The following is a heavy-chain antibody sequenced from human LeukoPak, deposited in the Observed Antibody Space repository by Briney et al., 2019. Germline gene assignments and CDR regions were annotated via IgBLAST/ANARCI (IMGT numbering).Heavy chain of an antibody. J-gene: IGHJ6*02. CDR2: IKEDGSAE. Sequence: PGGSLRLSCAASGFTFSTSWMSWVRQAPEKGLEWVGCIKEDGSAEYYVDSVKGRFTISRDNAKNSLYLQMNSLRAEDTAVYYCARAPDRELLSTYYYYYYGMDVWGQGTTVTVSS. CDR3: ARAPDRELLSTYYYYYYGMDV. V-gene: IGHV3-7*01. CDR1: GFTFSTSW. D-gene: IGHD1-26*01.